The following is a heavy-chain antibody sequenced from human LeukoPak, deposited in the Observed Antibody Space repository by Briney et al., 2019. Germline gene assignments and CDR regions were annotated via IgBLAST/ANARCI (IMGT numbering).Heavy chain of an antibody. CDR1: DGSISSYY. CDR3: ARVGRTYYEYYFDY. D-gene: IGHD3-10*01. J-gene: IGHJ4*02. CDR2: IYSTGST. V-gene: IGHV4-4*07. Sequence: SETLSLTCTVSDGSISSYYWSWIRQPAGKGLEWIGRIYSTGSTNYNPSFKSRVTMSVDTPKNQFSLKLSSVTAADTAVYYCARVGRTYYEYYFDYWGQGTLVTVSS.